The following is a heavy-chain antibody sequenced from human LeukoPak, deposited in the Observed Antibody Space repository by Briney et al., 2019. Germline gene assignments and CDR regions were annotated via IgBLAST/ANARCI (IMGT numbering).Heavy chain of an antibody. CDR1: GFTFSSYS. Sequence: GGSLRLSCAASGFTFSSYSMNWVRQAPGKGLEWVSSISSSSSYIYYADSVKGRFTISRDNAKNSLYLQMNSLRAEDTAVYYCAELGITMIGGVWGKGPTVTISS. J-gene: IGHJ6*04. CDR2: ISSSSSYI. V-gene: IGHV3-21*01. CDR3: AELGITMIGGV. D-gene: IGHD3-10*02.